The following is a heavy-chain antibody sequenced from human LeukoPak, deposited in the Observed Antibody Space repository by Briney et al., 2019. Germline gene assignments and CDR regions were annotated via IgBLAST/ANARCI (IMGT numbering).Heavy chain of an antibody. CDR3: VRDGLVGATRGYYFDY. CDR2: IKQDGSER. J-gene: IGHJ4*02. CDR1: GFTFSSYW. Sequence: PGGSLRLSCAASGFTFSSYWMSWVRQAPGKGLEWVANIKQDGSERYDVDSVKGRFTISRDNAKNSLYLQMNSLRAEDTAVYYCVRDGLVGATRGYYFDYWGQGTLVTVSS. D-gene: IGHD1-26*01. V-gene: IGHV3-7*01.